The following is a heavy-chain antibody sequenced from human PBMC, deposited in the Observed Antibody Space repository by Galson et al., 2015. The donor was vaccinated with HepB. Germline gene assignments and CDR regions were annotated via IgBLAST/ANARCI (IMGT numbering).Heavy chain of an antibody. CDR3: ARERGSIFSQLYYFDY. J-gene: IGHJ4*02. CDR1: GFTFNSYS. V-gene: IGHV3-48*04. CDR2: ISSSSSTNI. Sequence: SLRLSCAASGFTFNSYSMNWVRQAPGKGLEWLSYISSSSSTNIYYADSVKGRFTISRDNAKSSLYLQMNSLRAEDTAVYYCARERGSIFSQLYYFDYWGQGALVTVSS. D-gene: IGHD3-16*01.